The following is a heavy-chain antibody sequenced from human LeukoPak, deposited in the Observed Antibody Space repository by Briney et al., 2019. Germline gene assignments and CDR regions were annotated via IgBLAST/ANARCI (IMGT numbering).Heavy chain of an antibody. Sequence: SETLSLTCAVYGGSFSGYYWSWIRQPPGKGLEWIGYIYYSGSTNYNPSLKSRVTISVDTSKNQFSLKLSSVTAADTAVYYCARDRRSYGSESYYFDYWGQGTLVTVSS. CDR3: ARDRRSYGSESYYFDY. CDR1: GGSFSGYY. D-gene: IGHD3-10*01. V-gene: IGHV4-59*01. J-gene: IGHJ4*02. CDR2: IYYSGST.